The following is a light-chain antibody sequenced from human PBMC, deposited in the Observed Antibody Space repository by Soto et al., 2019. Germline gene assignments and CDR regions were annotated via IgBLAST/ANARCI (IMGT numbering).Light chain of an antibody. Sequence: EIVMTQSPATLSVSPGERATLSCRASQSVSSNLAWYQQKPGQAPRLLIYGASTRATGIPARFSGSGSGTEFTLTISRLQSEDFAVYYCQQYNNWPPLTFGPGTKVDMK. CDR2: GAS. J-gene: IGKJ3*01. V-gene: IGKV3-15*01. CDR1: QSVSSN. CDR3: QQYNNWPPLT.